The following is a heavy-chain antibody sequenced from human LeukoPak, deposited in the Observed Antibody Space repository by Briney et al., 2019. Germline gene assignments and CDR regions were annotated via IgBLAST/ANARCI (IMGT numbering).Heavy chain of an antibody. D-gene: IGHD4-17*01. V-gene: IGHV1-24*01. CDR1: GYTLTELS. Sequence: ASVKVSCKASGYTLTELSMHWVRQAPGKGLEWMGGFDPEDGETIYAQKFQGRVTMTEDTSTDTAYMELSSLRSEDTAVYYCATGVIGPGVTTYYNYWGQGTLVTVSS. J-gene: IGHJ4*02. CDR3: ATGVIGPGVTTYYNY. CDR2: FDPEDGET.